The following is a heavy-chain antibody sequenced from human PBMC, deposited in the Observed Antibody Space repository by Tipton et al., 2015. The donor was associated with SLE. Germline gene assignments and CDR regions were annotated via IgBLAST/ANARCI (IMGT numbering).Heavy chain of an antibody. V-gene: IGHV3-23*01. Sequence: SLRLSCAASGFTFSSYAMSWVRQAPGKGLEWVSAISGSCGSTYYADSVKGRFTISRDNSKNTLYLQMNSLRAEETAVYYCAKVRWEPPDDYWGQGTRFTVSS. J-gene: IGHJ4*02. CDR1: GFTFSSYA. CDR2: ISGSCGST. CDR3: AKVRWEPPDDY. D-gene: IGHD1-26*01.